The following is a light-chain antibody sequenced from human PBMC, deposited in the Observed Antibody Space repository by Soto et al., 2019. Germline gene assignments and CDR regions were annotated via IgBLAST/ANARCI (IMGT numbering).Light chain of an antibody. Sequence: EIVLTQSPGTLSLSPGERATLSCRASQSVSSNYLAWYQQKPGQAPRLLIYGASSRATGIPDRFSGSGSATDFTLTISRLEPEDFAVYYYQQYGSSPKTFGQRTKVEI. V-gene: IGKV3-20*01. CDR2: GAS. CDR1: QSVSSNY. CDR3: QQYGSSPKT. J-gene: IGKJ1*01.